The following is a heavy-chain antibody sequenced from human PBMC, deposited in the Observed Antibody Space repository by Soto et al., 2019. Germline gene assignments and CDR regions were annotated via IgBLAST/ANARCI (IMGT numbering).Heavy chain of an antibody. Sequence: EVQLVESGGGLVQPGGSLRLSCAASGLIFSNYKMHWVRQAPGKGLVWVSRINTDGSITDYADSVKGRFTVSRDNAKNTMYLQMNSLTADDTAVYYCARETNGLHYWGQGTLVTVSS. CDR2: INTDGSIT. CDR1: GLIFSNYK. D-gene: IGHD2-8*01. J-gene: IGHJ4*02. CDR3: ARETNGLHY. V-gene: IGHV3-74*01.